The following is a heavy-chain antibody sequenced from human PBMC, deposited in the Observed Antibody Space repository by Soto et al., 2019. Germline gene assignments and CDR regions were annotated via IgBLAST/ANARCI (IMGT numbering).Heavy chain of an antibody. CDR3: ARGRGDTAISLFDY. CDR1: GYNFTSYG. D-gene: IGHD5-18*01. J-gene: IGHJ4*02. Sequence: QVQRVQSGAEVKKPGASVKVACRASGYNFTSYGNSWVRQAPGQGLEWMGWISPYNGNTNYAQKFQGRVTMTTDTSTSTAYMELRSLRSDDTAVYYCARGRGDTAISLFDYWGQGTLVTVSS. V-gene: IGHV1-18*01. CDR2: ISPYNGNT.